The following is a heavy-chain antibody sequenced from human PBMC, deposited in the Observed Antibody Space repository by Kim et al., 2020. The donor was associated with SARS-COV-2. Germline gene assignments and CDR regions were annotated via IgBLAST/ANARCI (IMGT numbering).Heavy chain of an antibody. V-gene: IGHV3-23*01. CDR3: AKVRYFDWKHFDY. D-gene: IGHD3-9*01. J-gene: IGHJ4*02. Sequence: YADSVKGRFTISRDNSKNTLYLQMNSLRAEDTAIYYCAKVRYFDWKHFDYWGQGTLVTVSS.